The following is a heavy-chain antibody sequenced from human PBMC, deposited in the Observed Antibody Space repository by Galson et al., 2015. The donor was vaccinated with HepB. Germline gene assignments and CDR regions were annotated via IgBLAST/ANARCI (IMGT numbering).Heavy chain of an antibody. J-gene: IGHJ6*03. CDR3: ARDWEPTTVTTDYYYYYMDV. CDR2: ISAYNGNT. D-gene: IGHD4-17*01. Sequence: SVKVSCKASGYTFTSYGISWVRQAPGQGLEWMGWISAYNGNTNYAQKLQGRVTMTTDTSTSTAYMELRSLRSDDTAVYYCARDWEPTTVTTDYYYYYMDVWGKGTTVTVSS. CDR1: GYTFTSYG. V-gene: IGHV1-18*01.